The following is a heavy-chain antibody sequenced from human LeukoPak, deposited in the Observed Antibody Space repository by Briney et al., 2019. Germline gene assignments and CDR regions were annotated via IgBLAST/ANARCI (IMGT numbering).Heavy chain of an antibody. CDR3: ARGPFQNWNDFLY. Sequence: QPGGSLRLSCAASGFTSSSYWMHWVRQAPGEGLVWVSRINSDGSSTSYADPVKGRFTISRDNAKNTLYLQMNSLRAEDTAVYYCARGPFQNWNDFLYWGQGTLVTVSS. CDR2: INSDGSST. D-gene: IGHD1-1*01. J-gene: IGHJ4*02. V-gene: IGHV3-74*01. CDR1: GFTSSSYW.